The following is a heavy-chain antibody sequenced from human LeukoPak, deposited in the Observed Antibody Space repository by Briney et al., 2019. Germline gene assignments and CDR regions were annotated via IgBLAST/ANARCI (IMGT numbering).Heavy chain of an antibody. Sequence: PSETLSLTCTVSGGSIGSYYWNWIRQPPGKGLEWIGYVSYSGSTNYNPSLKSRVTMSVDKSKNLFSLKLSSVTAADTAVYFCARATSGYYFDFWDQGTLVTVSS. CDR2: VSYSGST. D-gene: IGHD3-22*01. V-gene: IGHV4-59*01. J-gene: IGHJ4*02. CDR3: ARATSGYYFDF. CDR1: GGSIGSYY.